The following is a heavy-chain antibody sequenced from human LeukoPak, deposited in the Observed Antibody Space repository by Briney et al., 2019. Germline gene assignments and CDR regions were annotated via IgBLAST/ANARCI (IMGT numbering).Heavy chain of an antibody. CDR3: AKVLPLTFYYMDV. J-gene: IGHJ6*03. CDR2: IRFDGGDK. V-gene: IGHV3-30*02. CDR1: GVTLVTYG. Sequence: PGGSLRLSCVASGVTLVTYGLHWVRQAPGKGLEWVAFIRFDGGDKSYADSVKGRFTISIDNSKNTLYLQMNSLRVEDTAIYYYAKVLPLTFYYMDVWGKGTTVTVSS. D-gene: IGHD1-14*01.